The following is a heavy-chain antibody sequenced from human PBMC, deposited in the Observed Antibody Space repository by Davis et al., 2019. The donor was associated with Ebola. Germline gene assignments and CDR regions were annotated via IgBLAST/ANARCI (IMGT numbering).Heavy chain of an antibody. D-gene: IGHD5-12*01. CDR1: GFTFSSYW. CDR2: IKQDGSEK. V-gene: IGHV3-7*01. J-gene: IGHJ6*04. Sequence: GESLKISCAASGFTFSSYWMSWVRQAPGKGLEWVANIKQDGSEKYYVDSVKGRFTISRDNAKNSLYLQMNSLRAEDTAVYYCARGGDIVATIAYYYGMDVWGKGTTVTVSS. CDR3: ARGGDIVATIAYYYGMDV.